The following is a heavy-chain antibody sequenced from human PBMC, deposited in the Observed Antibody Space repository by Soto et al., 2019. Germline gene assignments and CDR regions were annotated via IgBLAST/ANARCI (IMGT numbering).Heavy chain of an antibody. D-gene: IGHD2-15*01. CDR2: ISAYNGNT. V-gene: IGHV1-18*01. J-gene: IGHJ6*02. CDR3: ARDGIVVVVAATRGSDYYYGMDV. CDR1: GYTFTSYG. Sequence: ASVKVSCKASGYTFTSYGISWVRQAPGQGLEWMGWISAYNGNTNYAQKLQGRVTMTTDTSTSTAYMGLRSLRSDDTAVYYCARDGIVVVVAATRGSDYYYGMDVWGQGTTVTVSS.